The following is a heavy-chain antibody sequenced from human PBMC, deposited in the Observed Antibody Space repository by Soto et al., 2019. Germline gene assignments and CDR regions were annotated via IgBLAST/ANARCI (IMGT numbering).Heavy chain of an antibody. D-gene: IGHD2-15*01. CDR1: GYTFTSYG. J-gene: IGHJ6*04. CDR3: ARDIVVVVAATQGDYYYGMDV. V-gene: IGHV1-18*01. Sequence: ASVKVSCKASGYTFTSYGISWVRQAPGQGLEWMGWISAYNGNTNYAQKLQGRVTMTTDASTSTAYMELRSLRSDDTAVYYCARDIVVVVAATQGDYYYGMDVWGKGTTVTVPS. CDR2: ISAYNGNT.